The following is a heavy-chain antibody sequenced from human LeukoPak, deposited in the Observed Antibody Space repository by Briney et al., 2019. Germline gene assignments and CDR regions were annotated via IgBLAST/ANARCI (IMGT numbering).Heavy chain of an antibody. Sequence: PGGSLRLSCAASRFTFSSYSMNWVRQAPGKGLEWVSSISSRSSYIYYADSVKGRFTISRDNTKNSLYLQMNSLRAEDTAVYYCARDYYGSGKYPYTSYYFDYWGQGTLVTVSS. CDR2: ISSRSSYI. D-gene: IGHD3-10*01. J-gene: IGHJ4*02. CDR3: ARDYYGSGKYPYTSYYFDY. V-gene: IGHV3-21*03. CDR1: RFTFSSYS.